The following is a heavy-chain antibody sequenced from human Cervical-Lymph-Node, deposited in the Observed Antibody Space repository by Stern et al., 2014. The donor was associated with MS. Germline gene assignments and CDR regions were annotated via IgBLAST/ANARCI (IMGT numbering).Heavy chain of an antibody. V-gene: IGHV1-69*01. D-gene: IGHD1-1*01. Sequence: QVQLVESGAEVKKPGSSVKVSCKASGGTFNSFALSWVRQAPGQGLEWMGGGIPVFGTTNSGQKFQGRVAITADQSTSTTYMELSSLRSEDTAVYYCAGGQITPTAAYYYGLDVWGQGTTVTVSS. CDR3: AGGQITPTAAYYYGLDV. CDR2: GIPVFGTT. J-gene: IGHJ6*02. CDR1: GGTFNSFA.